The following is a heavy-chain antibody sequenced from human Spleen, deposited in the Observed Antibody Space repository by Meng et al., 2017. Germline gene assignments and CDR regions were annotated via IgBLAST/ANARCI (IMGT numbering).Heavy chain of an antibody. CDR3: ARDPGSYYPNWFDP. CDR2: ISAYSGNT. V-gene: IGHV1-18*01. J-gene: IGHJ5*02. D-gene: IGHD1-26*01. Sequence: QVQLVQSGSELRKPGASVKVSCKASGYTFTNYAINWLRQASGQGLEWMGWISAYSGNTNYAQKLQGRVTMTTDTSTSTAYMELRSLRSDDTAVYYCARDPGSYYPNWFDPWGQGTLVTVSS. CDR1: GYTFTNYA.